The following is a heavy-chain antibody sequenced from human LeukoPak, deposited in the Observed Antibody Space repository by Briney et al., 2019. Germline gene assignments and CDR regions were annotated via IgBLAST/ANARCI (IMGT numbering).Heavy chain of an antibody. Sequence: PGGSLRLSCEASGFTFSDYILAWVRQAPGKGLEWVGRIRRKRQSYSTEYAASVKGRFTISRDDSKNSLLLDMNSLKTEDTAVYHCSRDGGASDESAFDFWGRGTMVTVSS. CDR2: IRRKRQSYST. CDR1: GFTFSDYI. J-gene: IGHJ3*01. V-gene: IGHV3-72*01. D-gene: IGHD3-16*01. CDR3: SRDGGASDESAFDF.